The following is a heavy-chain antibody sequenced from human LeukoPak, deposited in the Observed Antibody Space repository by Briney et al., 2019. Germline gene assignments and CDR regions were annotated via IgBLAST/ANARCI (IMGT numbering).Heavy chain of an antibody. D-gene: IGHD6-13*01. CDR1: GFTLSSYW. Sequence: GGSLRLSCAASGFTLSSYWMHWVRQAPGKGLEWVAVVWYDGSNKHYADSVKGRFTISRDNSNNTLYLQMNSLRAEDTAVYYCARDPKYSNSWFFDYWGQGTLVTVSS. V-gene: IGHV3-33*08. CDR2: VWYDGSNK. J-gene: IGHJ4*02. CDR3: ARDPKYSNSWFFDY.